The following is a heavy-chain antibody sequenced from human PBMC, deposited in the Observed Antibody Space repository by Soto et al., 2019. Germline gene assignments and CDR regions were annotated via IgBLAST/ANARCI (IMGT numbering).Heavy chain of an antibody. CDR3: SGSHSVNYYFDS. CDR1: GFRFSDAW. Sequence: EVQLIDSGGGLVKPGGSLRLSCAASGFRFSDAWMSWVRQAPGKGPEWVGRMKRKGSGGTTDYSTHVKGRFTISRDDSRNTLFLQMNSLKTEDTALYYCSGSHSVNYYFDSWGQGTLVTVSS. V-gene: IGHV3-15*01. CDR2: MKRKGSGGTT. D-gene: IGHD3-10*01. J-gene: IGHJ4*02.